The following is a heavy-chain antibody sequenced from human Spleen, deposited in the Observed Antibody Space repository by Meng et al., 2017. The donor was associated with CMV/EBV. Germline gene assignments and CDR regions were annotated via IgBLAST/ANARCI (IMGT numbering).Heavy chain of an antibody. D-gene: IGHD1-26*01. Sequence: LSLTCAASGFTFSSYAMSWVRQAPGKGLEWVSVIYSGGSSTYYADSVKGRFTISRDNSKNTLYLQMNSLRAEDTAVYYCAKRRWGENGANDYWGQGTLVTVSS. CDR2: IYSGGSST. CDR3: AKRRWGENGANDY. V-gene: IGHV3-23*03. CDR1: GFTFSSYA. J-gene: IGHJ4*02.